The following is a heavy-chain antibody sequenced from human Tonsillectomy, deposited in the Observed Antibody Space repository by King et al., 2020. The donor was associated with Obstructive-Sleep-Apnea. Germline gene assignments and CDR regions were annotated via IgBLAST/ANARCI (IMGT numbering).Heavy chain of an antibody. V-gene: IGHV3-48*04. CDR1: GFTFKNYP. Sequence: VQLVESGGGLVQPGGSLRLSCAASGFTFKNYPMNWVRQAPGKGLEWLSYINKGSAKIYYADSVKGRFTISRDNAINSLYLQMSSVRAEDTAVYYCAKDDTSGWYSDYWGQGTLVTVSS. D-gene: IGHD6-19*01. CDR3: AKDDTSGWYSDY. J-gene: IGHJ4*02. CDR2: INKGSAKI.